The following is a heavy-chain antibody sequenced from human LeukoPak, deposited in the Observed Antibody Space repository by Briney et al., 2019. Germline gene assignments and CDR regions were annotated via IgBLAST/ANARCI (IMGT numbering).Heavy chain of an antibody. Sequence: PSETLSLTCTVSGGSISSYYWSWIRQPPGKGLEWIGYIYYSGSTNYNPSLKSRVTISVDTSKNQFPLKLSSVTAADTAVYYCARARHDSSSWYDPYYYGMDVWGQGTTVTVSS. J-gene: IGHJ6*02. CDR3: ARARHDSSSWYDPYYYGMDV. D-gene: IGHD6-13*01. CDR1: GGSISSYY. CDR2: IYYSGST. V-gene: IGHV4-59*01.